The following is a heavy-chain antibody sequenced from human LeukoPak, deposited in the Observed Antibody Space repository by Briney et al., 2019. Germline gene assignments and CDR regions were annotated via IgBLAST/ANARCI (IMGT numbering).Heavy chain of an antibody. CDR1: GYSISSGYY. CDR3: ARQGYDFWSGYGAFDI. D-gene: IGHD3-3*01. J-gene: IGHJ3*02. Sequence: SETLSLTCAVSGYSISSGYYWGWIRQPPGKGLEWIGSIYHSGSTYYNPSLKSRVTISVDTSKSQFSLKLSSVTAADTAVYYCARQGYDFWSGYGAFDIWGQGTMVTVSS. CDR2: IYHSGST. V-gene: IGHV4-38-2*01.